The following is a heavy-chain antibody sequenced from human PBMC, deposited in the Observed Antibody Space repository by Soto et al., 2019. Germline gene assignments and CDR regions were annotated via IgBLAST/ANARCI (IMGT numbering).Heavy chain of an antibody. J-gene: IGHJ4*02. V-gene: IGHV4-4*07. CDR1: GGSISTYY. Sequence: ETLSLTCTVSGGSISTYYWSWIRQPAGKGLEWIGRIDTSGNTNYNPSLKSRVTMSVDTSKKQFSLKLTSVTAADTAVYYCAAFSGAKFGGGNSGGQDDSWGQGTLVTVSS. CDR3: AAFSGAKFGGGNSGGQDDS. CDR2: IDTSGNT. D-gene: IGHD2-21*01.